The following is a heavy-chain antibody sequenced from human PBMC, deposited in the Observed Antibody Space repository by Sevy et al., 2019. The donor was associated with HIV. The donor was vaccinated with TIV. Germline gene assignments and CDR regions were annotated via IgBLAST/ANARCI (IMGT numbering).Heavy chain of an antibody. CDR3: ARDRKVLLVVYAIPFDVFDI. Sequence: GGSLRLSCAASGFTFSNHAMHWVRQSPGKGLEWVAFIRSDGSREYYADSVKGRFTISRDNSKNTVYLQMSSLRPEDTAVYYCARDRKVLLVVYAIPFDVFDIWGQGTMVTVSS. V-gene: IGHV3-30*02. CDR2: IRSDGSRE. CDR1: GFTFSNHA. D-gene: IGHD2-8*02. J-gene: IGHJ3*02.